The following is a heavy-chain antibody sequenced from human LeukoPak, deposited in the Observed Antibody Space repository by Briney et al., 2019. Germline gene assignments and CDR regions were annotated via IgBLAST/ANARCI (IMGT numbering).Heavy chain of an antibody. Sequence: GGSLRLSCAASGFTVSSNYMSWVRQAPGKGLEWVSVIYSGGSTYYADSVKGRFTISRDNSKNTLYLQMNSLRAEDTAVYYCAREVPYCSGGSCYLDAFDIWGQGTMVTVSS. D-gene: IGHD2-15*01. J-gene: IGHJ3*02. CDR1: GFTVSSNY. CDR2: IYSGGST. CDR3: AREVPYCSGGSCYLDAFDI. V-gene: IGHV3-53*01.